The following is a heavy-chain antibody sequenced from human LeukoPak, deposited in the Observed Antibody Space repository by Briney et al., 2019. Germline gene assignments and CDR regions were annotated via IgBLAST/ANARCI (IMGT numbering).Heavy chain of an antibody. CDR1: GGSFSGYY. V-gene: IGHV4-34*01. J-gene: IGHJ4*02. CDR2: INHSGST. CDR3: ARGGMIVATIHFDY. Sequence: SETLSLTCAVYGGSFSGYYWSWIRQPPGKGPEWIGEINHSGSTNYNPSLKSRVTISVDTSKNQFSLKLSSVTAADTAVYYCARGGMIVATIHFDYWGQGTLVTVSS. D-gene: IGHD5-12*01.